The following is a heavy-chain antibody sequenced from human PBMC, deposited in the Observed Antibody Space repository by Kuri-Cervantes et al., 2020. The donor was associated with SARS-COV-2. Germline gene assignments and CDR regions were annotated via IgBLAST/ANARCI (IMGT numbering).Heavy chain of an antibody. D-gene: IGHD1-7*01. V-gene: IGHV4-39*01. CDR3: ARQVELSLDEYGMDI. Sequence: GSLRLSCSVSGAPISSNTYYWGWIRQPPGKGLEWIGSVSYTGNTYLNPSLKSRVTISVHTSKTQFSLNLSSVTVADTAVYYCARQVELSLDEYGMDIWGQGTTVTVSS. CDR2: VSYTGNT. CDR1: GAPISSNTYY. J-gene: IGHJ6*02.